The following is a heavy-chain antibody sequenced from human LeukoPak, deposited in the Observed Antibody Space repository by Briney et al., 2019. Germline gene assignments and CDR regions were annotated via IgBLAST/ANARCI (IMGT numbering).Heavy chain of an antibody. CDR2: IYTSGST. CDR3: AREGLQESPFGPGPNHVALGY. CDR1: GGSISSGSYY. D-gene: IGHD1-14*01. J-gene: IGHJ4*02. Sequence: PSETLSLTCTVSGGSISSGSYYWSWIRQPAGKGLEWIGRIYTSGSTNYNPSLKSRVTISVDTSKNQFSLKLSSVTAADTAVYYCAREGLQESPFGPGPNHVALGYWGQGTLVTVSS. V-gene: IGHV4-61*02.